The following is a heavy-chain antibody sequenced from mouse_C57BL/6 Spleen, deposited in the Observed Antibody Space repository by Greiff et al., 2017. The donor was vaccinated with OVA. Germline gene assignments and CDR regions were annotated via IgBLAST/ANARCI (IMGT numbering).Heavy chain of an antibody. CDR3: ARDYYGSSYRFDD. Sequence: EVKLVESGGGLVKPGGSLKLSCAASGFTFSSYAMSWVRQTPEKRLEWVATISDGGSYTYSPANVKGRFPISRDNAKNNLYLQMSHLKSEDTAMYYCARDYYGSSYRFDDWGQGTTLTVSS. CDR2: ISDGGSYT. V-gene: IGHV5-4*01. J-gene: IGHJ2*01. CDR1: GFTFSSYA. D-gene: IGHD1-1*01.